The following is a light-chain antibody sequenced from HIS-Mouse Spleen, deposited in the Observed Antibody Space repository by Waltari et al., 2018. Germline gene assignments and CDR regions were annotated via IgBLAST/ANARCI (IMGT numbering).Light chain of an antibody. CDR1: QSVSSN. CDR2: GAS. J-gene: IGKJ1*01. CDR3: QQYNNWPPWT. V-gene: IGKV3-15*01. Sequence: EIVMTQSPATLSVSPGDRAALSCRASQSVSSNLSWYQQKPGQAPRPLIYGASTRANGIPARFSGSGSGKEFTLTIGSMQSEDFAVYYCQQYNNWPPWTFGQGTKVEIK.